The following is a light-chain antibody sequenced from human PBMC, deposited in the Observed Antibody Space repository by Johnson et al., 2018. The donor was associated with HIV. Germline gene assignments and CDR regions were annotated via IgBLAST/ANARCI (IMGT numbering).Light chain of an antibody. J-gene: IGLJ1*01. CDR1: SSNIGNNY. Sequence: QSVLTQPPSVSAAPGQKVTISCSGSSSNIGNNYVSWYQQLPGTAHKLLIYDNNKRPSGIPDRFSGSKSGTSATLGITGLQTGDEADYYCGTWDSSLSAAVFGTGTKVTVL. CDR3: GTWDSSLSAAV. CDR2: DNN. V-gene: IGLV1-51*01.